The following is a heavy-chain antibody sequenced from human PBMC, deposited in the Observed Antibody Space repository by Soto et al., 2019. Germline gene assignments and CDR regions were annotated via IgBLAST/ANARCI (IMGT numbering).Heavy chain of an antibody. J-gene: IGHJ6*02. CDR1: GFTFSSYS. CDR3: ARDRILAVRALDYYYGMDV. V-gene: IGHV3-21*01. CDR2: ISSSSSYI. Sequence: XVSLRLSCAASGFTFSSYSMNWVRQAPGKGLEWVSSISSSSSYIYYADSVKGRFTISRDNAKNSLYLQMNSLRAEDTAVYYCARDRILAVRALDYYYGMDVWGQGTTVTVSS. D-gene: IGHD1-26*01.